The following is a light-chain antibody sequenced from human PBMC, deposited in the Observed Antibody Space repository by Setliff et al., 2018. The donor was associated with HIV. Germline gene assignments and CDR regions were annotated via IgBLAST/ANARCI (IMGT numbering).Light chain of an antibody. Sequence: QSVLTQPASVSGSPGQSITISCTGTSSDVGGYKYVSWYQQHPGKAPKLMIYDVSKRPSGVSNRFSGSKSCNTASLTISGLRAEDEADYYCSSYTSSNTYVFGTGTKVTVL. CDR2: DVS. J-gene: IGLJ1*01. CDR1: SSDVGGYKY. CDR3: SSYTSSNTYV. V-gene: IGLV2-14*01.